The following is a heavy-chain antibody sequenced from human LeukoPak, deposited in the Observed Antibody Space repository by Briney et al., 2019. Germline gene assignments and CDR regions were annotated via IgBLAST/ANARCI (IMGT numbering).Heavy chain of an antibody. CDR2: MNPNSGGT. D-gene: IGHD3-22*01. V-gene: IGHV1-2*04. CDR1: GYTFTDYY. J-gene: IGHJ4*02. CDR3: ARADSGGSAFEY. Sequence: ASVKVSCKASGYTFTDYYMHWVRQVPGQGLEWVGWMNPNSGGTNYAQKFQGWVTMTGDTSITTAYMELSRLRFDDTAVYYCARADSGGSAFEYWGQGTLVTVSS.